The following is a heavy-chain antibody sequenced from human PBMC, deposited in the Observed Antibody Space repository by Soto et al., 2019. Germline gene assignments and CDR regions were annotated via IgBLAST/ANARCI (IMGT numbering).Heavy chain of an antibody. J-gene: IGHJ4*02. CDR3: ARVPVGSDYGASY. V-gene: IGHV3-30-3*01. D-gene: IGHD4-17*01. CDR2: ISYDGSNK. Sequence: GGSLRLSCAASGFTFSSYAMHWVRQAPGKGLEWVAVISYDGSNKYYADSVKGRFTISRDNSKNTLYLQMNSLRAEDTAVYYCARVPVGSDYGASYWGQGTLVTVSS. CDR1: GFTFSSYA.